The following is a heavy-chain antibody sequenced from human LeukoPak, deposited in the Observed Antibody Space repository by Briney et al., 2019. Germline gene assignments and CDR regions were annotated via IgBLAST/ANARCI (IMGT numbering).Heavy chain of an antibody. CDR1: GGSISSYY. J-gene: IGHJ4*02. CDR2: IYYSGST. V-gene: IGHV4-59*01. Sequence: PSETLSLTCTVSGGSISSYYWSWLRQPPGKGLEWIGYIYYSGSTNYNPSLKSRVTISVDTSKNQFSLKLSSVTAADTAVYYCARVLGYSSGWFGGFDYWGQGTLVTVSS. D-gene: IGHD6-19*01. CDR3: ARVLGYSSGWFGGFDY.